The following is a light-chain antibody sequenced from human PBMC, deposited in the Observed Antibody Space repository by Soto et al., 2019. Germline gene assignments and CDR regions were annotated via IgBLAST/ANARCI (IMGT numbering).Light chain of an antibody. CDR1: QSVSSY. CDR3: QQYNDWPLFT. J-gene: IGKJ5*01. Sequence: EIVMTQSPATLSVSPGETATLSCRVSQSVSSYLAWYQQKPGQAPRLLIYGASTRATGIPARFSGSGSGTEFTLTISGLQSEDFAVYSCQQYNDWPLFTFGQGTQLEIK. V-gene: IGKV3-15*01. CDR2: GAS.